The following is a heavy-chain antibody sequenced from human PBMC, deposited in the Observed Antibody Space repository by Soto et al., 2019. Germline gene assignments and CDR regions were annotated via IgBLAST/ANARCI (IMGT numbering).Heavy chain of an antibody. J-gene: IGHJ4*02. D-gene: IGHD1-1*01. V-gene: IGHV1-18*01. CDR2: ISAHNGNT. CDR3: ARGRYGDY. CDR1: GYAFTTYG. Sequence: QVHLVQSGAEVKKPGASVKVSCQGSGYAFTTYGITWVRQAPGQGLEWMGWISAHNGNTNYAQKLQGRVTVTRDTSTSTAYMELRSLRYDDTAVYDCARGRYGDYGGQGAPVTVSS.